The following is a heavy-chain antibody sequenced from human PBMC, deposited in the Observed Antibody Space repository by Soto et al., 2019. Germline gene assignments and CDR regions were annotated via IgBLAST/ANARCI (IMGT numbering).Heavy chain of an antibody. J-gene: IGHJ6*03. CDR3: TNTPRSFYYYVDV. D-gene: IGHD3-3*01. V-gene: IGHV3-23*01. CDR1: GFTFSTYA. Sequence: EVQVLESGGGLLEPGGSLRLSCVGSGFTFSTYAMNWVRRAPGKGLEWVSGISGSGSDRYYADSVRGRFIISRDNSNNTLNLQMDSLRAEDTAIDYCTNTPRSFYYYVDVWGKGQKVTVSS. CDR2: ISGSGSDR.